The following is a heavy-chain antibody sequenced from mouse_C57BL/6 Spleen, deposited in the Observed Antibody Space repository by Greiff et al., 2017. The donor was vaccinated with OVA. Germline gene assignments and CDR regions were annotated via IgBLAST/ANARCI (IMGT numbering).Heavy chain of an antibody. V-gene: IGHV5-17*01. J-gene: IGHJ3*01. Sequence: EVKLQESGGGLVKPGGSLKLSCAASGFTFSDYGMHWVRQAPEKGLEWVAYISSGSSTIYYADTVKGRFTISRDNAKNTLFLQMTSLRSEDTAMYYCARGPYDGYSWFAYWGQGTLVTVSA. CDR3: ARGPYDGYSWFAY. CDR2: ISSGSSTI. D-gene: IGHD2-3*01. CDR1: GFTFSDYG.